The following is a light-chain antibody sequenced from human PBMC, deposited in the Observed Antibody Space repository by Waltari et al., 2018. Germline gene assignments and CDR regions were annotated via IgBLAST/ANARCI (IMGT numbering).Light chain of an antibody. V-gene: IGLV2-14*01. CDR2: DVS. Sequence: QSALTQSASVSGSPGQSITISCTGTSSDFAVFNYVSWYQQHPGKAPQLMIYDVSKRPSGVSNLFSGYKSGNTASLPISGLQAEDEADYYCSSYTSTWVFGGGTKLTVL. CDR1: SSDFAVFNY. J-gene: IGLJ3*02. CDR3: SSYTSTWV.